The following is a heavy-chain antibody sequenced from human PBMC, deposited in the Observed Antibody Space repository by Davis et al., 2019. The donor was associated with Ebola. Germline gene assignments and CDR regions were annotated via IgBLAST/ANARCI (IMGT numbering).Heavy chain of an antibody. J-gene: IGHJ4*02. CDR2: INTKTGNP. CDR1: GYTFTSYA. V-gene: IGHV7-4-1*02. D-gene: IGHD2/OR15-2a*01. CDR3: ARASCGRIFCVPDELDY. Sequence: AASVKVSCKASGYTFTSYAMNWVRQAPGQGLEWMGWINTKTGNPTYAQGFTGRFVFSLDTSVSTAYLQISSLEAEDTAIYYCARASCGRIFCVPDELDYWGQGTLVTVSS.